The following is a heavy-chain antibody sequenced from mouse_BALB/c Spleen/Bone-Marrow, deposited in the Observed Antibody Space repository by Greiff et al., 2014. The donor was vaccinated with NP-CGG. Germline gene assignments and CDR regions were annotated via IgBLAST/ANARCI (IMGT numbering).Heavy chain of an antibody. V-gene: IGHV14-4*02. CDR2: IDPDNGDT. J-gene: IGHJ2*01. CDR3: NIDEYGFDY. Sequence: EVQLQQSGAELVRPGASVKLSCTASGFNFKDYYIPWVQQRPEQGLEWIGWIDPDNGDTEYAPKFQGPATMTADTSSNTAYLQFSSMTTENTAVYYCNIDEYGFDYWGQGTTLTVSS. D-gene: IGHD5-2*01. CDR1: GFNFKDYY.